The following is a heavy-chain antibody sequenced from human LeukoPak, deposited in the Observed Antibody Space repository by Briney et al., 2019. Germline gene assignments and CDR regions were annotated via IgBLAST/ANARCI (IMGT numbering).Heavy chain of an antibody. CDR3: ASKSTDHGELRFDY. Sequence: SETLSLTCTLSGDSTNTYFWSWIRQSPGKGLEWIGYIYYTGTTNYNPSLKSRVTISVDTSKNQFSLKVNSVTAADTGVYYCASKSTDHGELRFDYWGRGTLVTVSS. CDR1: GDSTNTYF. D-gene: IGHD4-17*01. CDR2: IYYTGTT. J-gene: IGHJ4*02. V-gene: IGHV4-59*01.